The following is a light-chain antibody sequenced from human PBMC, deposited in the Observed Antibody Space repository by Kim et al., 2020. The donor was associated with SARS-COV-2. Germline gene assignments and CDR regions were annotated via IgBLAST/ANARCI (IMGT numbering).Light chain of an antibody. CDR1: QSVSSSH. CDR3: QQYDTSSYT. J-gene: IGKJ2*01. Sequence: LSPRERGTLCCRASQSVSSSHLAWYQQKPGQAPRLLIYTASIRAAGVADRFTGSGSGTDFTLTISRLEPEDSAVYYCQQYDTSSYTFGPGTKLEIK. V-gene: IGKV3-20*01. CDR2: TAS.